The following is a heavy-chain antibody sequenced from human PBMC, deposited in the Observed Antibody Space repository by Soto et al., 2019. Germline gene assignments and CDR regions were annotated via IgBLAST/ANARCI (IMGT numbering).Heavy chain of an antibody. J-gene: IGHJ6*02. D-gene: IGHD5-18*01. Sequence: QVQLVQSGAEVKKPGSSVKVSCKASGGTFSSYAISWVRQAPGQGLEWMGGIIPIFGTANYAQKFQGRVTITADESTSTAYMELSSLRSEDTAVYYCATISVTAMVRGSVFFYGMDVWGQGTTVTVSS. CDR1: GGTFSSYA. CDR3: ATISVTAMVRGSVFFYGMDV. CDR2: IIPIFGTA. V-gene: IGHV1-69*01.